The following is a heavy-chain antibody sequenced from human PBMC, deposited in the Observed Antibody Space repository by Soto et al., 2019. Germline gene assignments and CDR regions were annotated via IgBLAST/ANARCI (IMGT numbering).Heavy chain of an antibody. CDR1: GFTFSSYG. CDR3: ARVGARWHVGLIDY. D-gene: IGHD3-16*01. V-gene: IGHV3-33*01. J-gene: IGHJ4*02. Sequence: GGSLRLSCAASGFTFSSYGMHWVRQAPGKGLEWVAVIWYDGSNKYYADSVKGRFTISRDNSKNTLYLQMNSLRAEDTAVYYCARVGARWHVGLIDYWGQGTLVTVSS. CDR2: IWYDGSNK.